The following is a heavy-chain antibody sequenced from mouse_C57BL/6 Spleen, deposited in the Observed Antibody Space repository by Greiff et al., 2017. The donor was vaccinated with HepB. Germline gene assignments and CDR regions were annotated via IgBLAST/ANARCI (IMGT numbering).Heavy chain of an antibody. CDR3: ARDSSLIYYYGSSYGWYFDV. D-gene: IGHD1-1*01. J-gene: IGHJ1*03. V-gene: IGHV3-6*01. CDR1: GYSITSGYY. Sequence: EVKLEESGPGLVKPSQSLSLTCSVTGYSITSGYYWNWIRQFPGNKLEWMGYISYDGSNNYNPSLKNRISITRDKSKNQFFLKLNSVTTEDTATYYCARDSSLIYYYGSSYGWYFDVWGTGTTVTVSS. CDR2: ISYDGSN.